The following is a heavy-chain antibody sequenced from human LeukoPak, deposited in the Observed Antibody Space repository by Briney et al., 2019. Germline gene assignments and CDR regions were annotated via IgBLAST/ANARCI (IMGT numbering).Heavy chain of an antibody. V-gene: IGHV7-4-1*02. Sequence: PVASVKVSCKASGYTFTSYAMNWVRQAPGQGLEWMGWINTNTGNPTYAQGFTGRFVFSLDTSVSTAYLQISSLKAEDTAVYYCARVVWSRNYYYYMDVWGKGTTVTVSS. CDR1: GYTFTSYA. D-gene: IGHD1-1*01. CDR2: INTNTGNP. J-gene: IGHJ6*03. CDR3: ARVVWSRNYYYYMDV.